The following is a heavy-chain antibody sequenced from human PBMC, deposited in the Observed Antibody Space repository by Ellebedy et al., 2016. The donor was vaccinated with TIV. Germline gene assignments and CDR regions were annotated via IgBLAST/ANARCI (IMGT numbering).Heavy chain of an antibody. D-gene: IGHD3-10*01. CDR2: IKQDGREK. V-gene: IGHV3-7*01. CDR3: ARRGGVNWFDP. Sequence: GESLKISCAASGFTLYSYWMTWVRQAPGKGLEWVANIKQDGREKYYVDPVKGRFTISRDNAKNSVYLQMNSLRAEDTAVYFCARRGGVNWFDPWGQGTLVTVSS. CDR1: GFTLYSYW. J-gene: IGHJ5*02.